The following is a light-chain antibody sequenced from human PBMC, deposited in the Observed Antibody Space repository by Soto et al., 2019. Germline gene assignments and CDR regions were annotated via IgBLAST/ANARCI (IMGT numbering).Light chain of an antibody. CDR2: DVS. Sequence: QSALTQPRSVSGSPGQSVTISCTGTSSDVGVYNSVSWYQQRPGKAPKLMIYDVSKRPSGVPDRFSGPKSGNTASLTISGLQAEDEADYCCCSYAGSYSLVFGGGTKLTVL. CDR1: SSDVGVYNS. J-gene: IGLJ2*01. CDR3: CSYAGSYSLV. V-gene: IGLV2-11*01.